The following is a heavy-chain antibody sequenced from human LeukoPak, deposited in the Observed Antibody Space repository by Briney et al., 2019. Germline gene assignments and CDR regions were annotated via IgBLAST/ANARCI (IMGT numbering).Heavy chain of an antibody. CDR3: ASSGAGQFDY. J-gene: IGHJ4*02. CDR1: GGSISSSSYY. CDR2: IYYSGSN. Sequence: SETLSLTCTGSGGSISSSSYYWGWIRQPPGKGLEWIGSIYYSGSNYYNPSLKSRVTISVDTSKHQFSLKLSSVTAADTAVYYCASSGAGQFDYWGQGTLVTVSS. D-gene: IGHD3-10*01. V-gene: IGHV4-39*07.